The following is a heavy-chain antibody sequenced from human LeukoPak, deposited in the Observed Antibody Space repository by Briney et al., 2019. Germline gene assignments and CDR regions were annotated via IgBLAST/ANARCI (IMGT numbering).Heavy chain of an antibody. CDR1: GYTFTGYY. Sequence: ASVKVSCKASGYTFTGYYMHWVRQAPGQGLEWMGGINPNSGGTNYAQKFQGRVTMTRDTSISTAYMEMSRLRSDDTTVYYCARGELVGLGATSAGWFDPWGQGTLVTVSS. CDR2: INPNSGGT. D-gene: IGHD1-26*01. CDR3: ARGELVGLGATSAGWFDP. J-gene: IGHJ5*02. V-gene: IGHV1-2*02.